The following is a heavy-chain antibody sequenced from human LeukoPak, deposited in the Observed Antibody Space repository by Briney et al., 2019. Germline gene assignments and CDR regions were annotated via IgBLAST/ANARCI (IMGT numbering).Heavy chain of an antibody. CDR3: ARSRFEYGDFNYYYYYMDV. J-gene: IGHJ6*03. CDR1: GGTFISYA. D-gene: IGHD4-17*01. CDR2: IIPIFGTA. Sequence: ASVKVSCKASGGTFISYAISWVRQAPGQGLEWMGRIIPIFGTANYAQKFQGRVTITTDESTSTAYMELSSLRSEDTAVYYCARSRFEYGDFNYYYYYMDVWGKGTTVTVSS. V-gene: IGHV1-69*05.